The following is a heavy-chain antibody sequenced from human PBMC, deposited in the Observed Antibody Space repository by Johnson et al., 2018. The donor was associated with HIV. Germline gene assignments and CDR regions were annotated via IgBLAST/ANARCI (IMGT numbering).Heavy chain of an antibody. V-gene: IGHV3-30*18. J-gene: IGHJ3*02. CDR2: ISYDGSNK. D-gene: IGHD3-22*01. CDR3: AKDVGNYWPDAFDI. Sequence: QVQLVESGGGLVKPGGSLRLSCAASGFTFSDCWMRWVCQAPEKGLEWVAVISYDGSNKYYADSVKGRFTISRDNSKNTLYLQMNSLRAEDTALYYCAKDVGNYWPDAFDIWGQGTMVTVSS. CDR1: GFTFSDCW.